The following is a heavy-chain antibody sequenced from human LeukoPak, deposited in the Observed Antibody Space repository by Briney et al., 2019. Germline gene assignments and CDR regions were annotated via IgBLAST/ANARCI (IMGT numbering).Heavy chain of an antibody. CDR1: GFTISSYF. J-gene: IGHJ4*02. Sequence: VGSLRFSCAATGFTISSYFMSWVRQAPGKGLEWVSGIIGSGGSTYYADSVKGRFTISRDNSKNTLYLQVNSLTAEDTAVYYCAKGAYDYIEVAYFDYWGQGTLVTVSS. CDR2: IIGSGGST. V-gene: IGHV3-23*01. CDR3: AKGAYDYIEVAYFDY. D-gene: IGHD5-12*01.